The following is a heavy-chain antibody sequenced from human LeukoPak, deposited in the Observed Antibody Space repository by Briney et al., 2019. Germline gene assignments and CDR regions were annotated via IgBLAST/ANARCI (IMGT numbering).Heavy chain of an antibody. J-gene: IGHJ5*02. CDR3: ARLGKSTYYYDSSGYYPAPFDP. CDR2: IYPGDSDT. D-gene: IGHD3-22*01. V-gene: IGHV5-51*01. CDR1: GYSFTSYW. Sequence: NSGESLKISCKGSGYSFTSYWIGWVRQMPGKGLEWMGIIYPGDSDTRYSPSFQGQVTISADKSISTAYLQWSSLKASDTAMYYCARLGKSTYYYDSSGYYPAPFDPWGQGTLVTVSS.